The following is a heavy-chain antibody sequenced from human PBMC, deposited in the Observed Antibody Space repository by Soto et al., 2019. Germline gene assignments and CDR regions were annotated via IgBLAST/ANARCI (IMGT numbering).Heavy chain of an antibody. V-gene: IGHV3-23*01. Sequence: GGSLRLSCAASGFTFSSYAMSWVRQAPGKGLEWVSAISGSGGSTYYADSVKGRFTISRDNSKNTLYLQMNSLRAEDTAMYYCATLPYMTPLENTAFDFWGQGTRVTVSS. CDR3: ATLPYMTPLENTAFDF. D-gene: IGHD3-3*01. J-gene: IGHJ4*02. CDR1: GFTFSSYA. CDR2: ISGSGGST.